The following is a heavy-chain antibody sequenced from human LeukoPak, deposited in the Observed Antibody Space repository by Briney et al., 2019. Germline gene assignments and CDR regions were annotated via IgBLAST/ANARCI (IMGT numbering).Heavy chain of an antibody. CDR2: IYYSGST. CDR1: GGYISSYY. CDR3: ARGCCSGGSCYADY. J-gene: IGHJ4*02. V-gene: IGHV4-59*01. Sequence: SETLSPTCTVSGGYISSYYWSWIRQPPGKGLEWIGYIYYSGSTNYNPSLKSRVTISVDTSKNQFSLKLSSVTAADTAVYYCARGCCSGGSCYADYWGQGTLVTVSS. D-gene: IGHD2-15*01.